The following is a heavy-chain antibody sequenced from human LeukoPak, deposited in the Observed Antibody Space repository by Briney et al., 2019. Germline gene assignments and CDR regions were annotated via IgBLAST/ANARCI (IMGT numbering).Heavy chain of an antibody. J-gene: IGHJ6*02. CDR2: ISAYNGNT. CDR3: ARHFTIFGVVRYYYGMDV. CDR1: GYTFTSYG. Sequence: GASVKVSCKASGYTFTSYGISWVRQAPGQGLEWMGWISAYNGNTNYAQKLQGRVTMTTDTSTSTAYMELRSLRSDDTAVYYCARHFTIFGVVRYYYGMDVWGQGTTVTVSS. V-gene: IGHV1-18*01. D-gene: IGHD3-3*01.